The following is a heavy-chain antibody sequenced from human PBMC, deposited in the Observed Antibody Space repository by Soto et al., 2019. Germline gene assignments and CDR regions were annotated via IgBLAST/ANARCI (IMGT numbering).Heavy chain of an antibody. CDR1: GGSISSSSYY. CDR2: IYYSGST. CDR3: ASDLRYFDWLPFDY. J-gene: IGHJ4*02. Sequence: SETLSLTCTVSGGSISSSSYYWGWIRQPPGKGLEWIGSIYYSGSTYYNPSLKSRVTISVDTSKNQFSLKLSSVTAADTAVYYCASDLRYFDWLPFDYWGQGTLVTVSS. V-gene: IGHV4-39*01. D-gene: IGHD3-9*01.